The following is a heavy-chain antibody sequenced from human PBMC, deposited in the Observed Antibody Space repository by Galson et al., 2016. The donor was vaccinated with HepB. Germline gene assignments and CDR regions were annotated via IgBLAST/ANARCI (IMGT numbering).Heavy chain of an antibody. V-gene: IGHV1-69*06. D-gene: IGHD5-24*01. CDR1: GGTLNNYA. CDR3: ARGVRDGTLGYFDF. J-gene: IGHJ4*02. CDR2: IVPYYDTP. Sequence: SVKVSCKASGGTLNNYAIIWVRQAPGQGLDWMGGIVPYYDTPRYAQRFQGRVTITADKSTSSVHMELTGLRSDDTAVYYCARGVRDGTLGYFDFWGQGTLVAVPS.